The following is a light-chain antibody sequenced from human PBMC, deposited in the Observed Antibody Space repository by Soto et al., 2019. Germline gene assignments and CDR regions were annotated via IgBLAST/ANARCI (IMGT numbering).Light chain of an antibody. CDR3: QQTYTSPRT. Sequence: TQMTQSPSSLSAYVGDTVAITCRARQSINNYVNWYQQKPGKAPELLIYAASTLQTGVPSRFSGSRSGTDFTLTITNLQPEDSAAYHCQQTYTSPRTFGGGTKVDI. CDR1: QSINNY. J-gene: IGKJ4*01. V-gene: IGKV1-39*01. CDR2: AAS.